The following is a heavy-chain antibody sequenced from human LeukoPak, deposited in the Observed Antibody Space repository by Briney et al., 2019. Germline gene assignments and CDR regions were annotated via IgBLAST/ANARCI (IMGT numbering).Heavy chain of an antibody. CDR1: GYTFTSYA. V-gene: IGHV1-3*03. J-gene: IGHJ4*02. D-gene: IGHD3-22*01. CDR3: ARLKYYYDSSGYYHGYFDY. CDR2: INAGNGNT. Sequence: GASVKVSCKASGYTFTSYAMHWVRQAPGQRLEWMGWINAGNGNTKYSQEFQGRVTITRDTSASTAYMELSSLRSEDMAVYYCARLKYYYDSSGYYHGYFDYWGQGTLVTVSS.